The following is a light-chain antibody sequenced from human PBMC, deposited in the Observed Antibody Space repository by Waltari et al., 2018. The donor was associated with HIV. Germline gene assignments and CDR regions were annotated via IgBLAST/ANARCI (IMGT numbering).Light chain of an antibody. Sequence: QSVLTQPPSVSAAPGPKVTIPCSGSGSNIGNNSVYWYQQPPGTAPKLRIYENNKRPSGIPDRFSGSKSGTSATLGITGLQTGDEADYYCGTWDSSLSAVVFGGGTKLTVL. CDR3: GTWDSSLSAVV. CDR2: ENN. V-gene: IGLV1-51*02. J-gene: IGLJ2*01. CDR1: GSNIGNNS.